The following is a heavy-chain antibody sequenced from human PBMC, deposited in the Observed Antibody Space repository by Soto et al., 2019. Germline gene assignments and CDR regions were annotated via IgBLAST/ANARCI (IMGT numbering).Heavy chain of an antibody. Sequence: QVQLVQSGAELEKPGASVKVSCKASGYTFAGYYVHWVRQAPGQGLEWMGWINPNSGGTNYAQKFQGWVTMTRDTSISTAYMGLNRLRSDDTAVYYCARDSAYGDSSDWFFDLWGRGTLVTVSS. D-gene: IGHD4-17*01. CDR1: GYTFAGYY. J-gene: IGHJ2*01. CDR2: INPNSGGT. V-gene: IGHV1-2*04. CDR3: ARDSAYGDSSDWFFDL.